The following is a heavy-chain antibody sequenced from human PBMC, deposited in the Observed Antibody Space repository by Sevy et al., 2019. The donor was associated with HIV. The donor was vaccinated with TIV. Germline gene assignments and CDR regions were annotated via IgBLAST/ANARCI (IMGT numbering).Heavy chain of an antibody. J-gene: IGHJ6*03. CDR2: ISGSGTRT. Sequence: GESLKISCAVSGFSFDSYGMTWVRQAPGKGLEWVSAISGSGTRTYYADSVKGRFIISRDNSKNTMDLQMNSLRAEEKAIYYWGKGGGGHYDPDEIAYYFYYYNMDVWGKGTTVTVSS. D-gene: IGHD3-22*01. CDR1: GFSFDSYG. V-gene: IGHV3-23*01. CDR3: GKGGGGHYDPDEIAYYFYYYNMDV.